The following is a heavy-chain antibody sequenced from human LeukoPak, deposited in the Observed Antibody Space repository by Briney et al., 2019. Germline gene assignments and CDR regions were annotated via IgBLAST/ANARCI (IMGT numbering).Heavy chain of an antibody. D-gene: IGHD3-10*01. CDR1: GGSISSSSYY. J-gene: IGHJ3*02. Sequence: SETLSLTCTVSGGSISSSSYYWGWIRQTPGKGLEWIGSVYYSGSSYYNPSLKGRVTISLDTSKNQFSLKLRSVAAADTAVYYCARQSTMAGGDAFDIWGQGTMVTVSS. CDR3: ARQSTMAGGDAFDI. V-gene: IGHV4-39*01. CDR2: VYYSGSS.